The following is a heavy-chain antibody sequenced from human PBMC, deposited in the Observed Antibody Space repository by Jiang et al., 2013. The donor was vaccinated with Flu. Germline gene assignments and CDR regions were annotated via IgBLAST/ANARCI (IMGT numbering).Heavy chain of an antibody. J-gene: IGHJ4*02. CDR1: GGTFSSYA. V-gene: IGHV1-69*09. Sequence: QLVESGAEVKKPGSSVKVSCKASGGTFSSYAISWVRQAPGQGLEWMGGIIPILGIANYAQKFQGRVTIIADKTTSTAYMELSSLRSEDTAVYYCAYNYGQTLAFDYWVQGALVTVSS. CDR2: IIPILGIA. D-gene: IGHD1-1*01. CDR3: AYNYGQTLAFDY.